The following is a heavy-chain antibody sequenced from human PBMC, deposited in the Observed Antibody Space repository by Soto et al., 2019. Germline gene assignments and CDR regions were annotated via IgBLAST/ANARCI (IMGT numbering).Heavy chain of an antibody. CDR3: ARGGPLVVVPAARWWFDP. CDR2: INAGNGNT. V-gene: IGHV1-3*01. J-gene: IGHJ5*02. D-gene: IGHD2-2*01. Sequence: ASVKVSCKASGYTFTSYAMHWVRQAPGQRLEWMGWINAGNGNTKYSQKFQGRVTITRDTSASTAYMELSSLRSEDTAAYYCARGGPLVVVPAARWWFDPWGQGTLVTVSS. CDR1: GYTFTSYA.